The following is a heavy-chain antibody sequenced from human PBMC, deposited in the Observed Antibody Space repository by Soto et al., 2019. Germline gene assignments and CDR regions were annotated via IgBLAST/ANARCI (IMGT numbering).Heavy chain of an antibody. V-gene: IGHV1-18*04. Sequence: GASVKVSCKASGYTFTSYGISWVRQAPGQGLEWMGWISAYNGNTNYAQKPQGRVTMTTDTSTSTAYMELRSLGSDDTAVYYCARDLGWGQGWAHFDYWGQGTLVTVSS. CDR1: GYTFTSYG. CDR2: ISAYNGNT. J-gene: IGHJ4*02. D-gene: IGHD3-10*01. CDR3: ARDLGWGQGWAHFDY.